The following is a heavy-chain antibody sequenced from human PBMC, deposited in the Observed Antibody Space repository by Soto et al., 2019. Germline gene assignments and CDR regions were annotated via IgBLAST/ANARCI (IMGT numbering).Heavy chain of an antibody. J-gene: IGHJ3*02. Sequence: ASVKVSCKASGYTFTSYDINWVRQATGQGLEWMGWMNPNSGNTGYAQKFQGRVTITRNTSISTAYMELSSLRSEDTAVYYCAREGRSSTNYYDSSGSREKPDNWGKGTMVTVSS. CDR2: MNPNSGNT. D-gene: IGHD3-22*01. CDR1: GYTFTSYD. V-gene: IGHV1-8*01. CDR3: AREGRSSTNYYDSSGSREKPDN.